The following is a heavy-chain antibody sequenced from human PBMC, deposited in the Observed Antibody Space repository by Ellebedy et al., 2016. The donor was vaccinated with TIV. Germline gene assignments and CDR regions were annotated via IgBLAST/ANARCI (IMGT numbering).Heavy chain of an antibody. D-gene: IGHD6-19*01. CDR2: IKGDGTDT. Sequence: GGSLRLSCAASGFTFSGYWMHWVRQAPGKGLEWVSRIKGDGTDTDYADSVKGRFTISRDNAKDTLYLQMNRLRPEDTAVYYCARRGASGWYWGYFDSWGQGILVTVSS. J-gene: IGHJ4*02. CDR3: ARRGASGWYWGYFDS. CDR1: GFTFSGYW. V-gene: IGHV3-74*01.